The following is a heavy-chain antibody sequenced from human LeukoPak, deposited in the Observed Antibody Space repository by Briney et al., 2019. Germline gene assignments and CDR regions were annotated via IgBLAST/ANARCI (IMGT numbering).Heavy chain of an antibody. CDR1: GGSISSGSYY. Sequence: PSETLSLTCTVSGGSISSGSYYWSWIRQPAGKGLEWIGRIYTSGSTNYNPSLKSRVTISVDTSKNQFSLKLSSVTAADTAVYYCARDGPMVRGVGLDYWGQGTLVTVSS. CDR2: IYTSGST. CDR3: ARDGPMVRGVGLDY. D-gene: IGHD3-10*01. V-gene: IGHV4-61*02. J-gene: IGHJ4*02.